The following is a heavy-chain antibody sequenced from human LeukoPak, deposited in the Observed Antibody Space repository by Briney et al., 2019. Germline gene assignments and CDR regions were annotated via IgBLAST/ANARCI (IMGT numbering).Heavy chain of an antibody. V-gene: IGHV4-34*01. J-gene: IGHJ5*02. D-gene: IGHD6-13*01. CDR1: GGSFSGYY. CDR3: ATRPDIAAAGPGWFDP. Sequence: NPSETLSLTCAVYGGSFSGYYWSWIRQPPGKGLEWIGEINHSGSTNYIPSLKSRVTISVDTSKNQFSLRLTSVTAADTAVYYCATRPDIAAAGPGWFDPRGQGTLVTVSS. CDR2: INHSGST.